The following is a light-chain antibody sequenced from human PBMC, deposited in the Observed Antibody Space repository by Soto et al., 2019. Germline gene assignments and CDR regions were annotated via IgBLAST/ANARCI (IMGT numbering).Light chain of an antibody. V-gene: IGKV1-5*01. CDR2: DAS. J-gene: IGKJ1*01. Sequence: MTQSPSTLSASVGDRVTITCRASQSLGSWLAWYQQKPGKAPKLLIFDASSLQRGVPSRFTGSGSGTEFTLTITSLQPDDFATYYCQQYDTFPTFGQGTKVDIK. CDR1: QSLGSW. CDR3: QQYDTFPT.